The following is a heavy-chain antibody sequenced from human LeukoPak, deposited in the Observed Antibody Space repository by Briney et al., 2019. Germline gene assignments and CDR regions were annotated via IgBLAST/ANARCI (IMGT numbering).Heavy chain of an antibody. CDR1: GFTFSSYA. V-gene: IGHV3-23*01. Sequence: GGSLRLSCAASGFTFSSYAMSWVRQAPGKGLEWVSAISGSGGSTYYADSVKGRFTISRDNSKNTLYLQMNSLRAEDTAVYYCAKTSTFGVVTPMDVWGQGTTVTVSS. D-gene: IGHD3-3*02. J-gene: IGHJ6*02. CDR2: ISGSGGST. CDR3: AKTSTFGVVTPMDV.